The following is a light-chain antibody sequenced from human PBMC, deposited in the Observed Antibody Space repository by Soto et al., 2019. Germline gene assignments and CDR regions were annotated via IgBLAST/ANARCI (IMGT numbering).Light chain of an antibody. Sequence: EIVLTQSPGTLSLSPGERATLSCRASQSVSSSYLAWNQQKPGQAPRLLIYGASSRATGIPDRFSGSGSGTDFTLTISRLEPEVFAVYYCQQYGSSPITFGLGTRLEIK. J-gene: IGKJ5*01. V-gene: IGKV3-20*01. CDR2: GAS. CDR3: QQYGSSPIT. CDR1: QSVSSSY.